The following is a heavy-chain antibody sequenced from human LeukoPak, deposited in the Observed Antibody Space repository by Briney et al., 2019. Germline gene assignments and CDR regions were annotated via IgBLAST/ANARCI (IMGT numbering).Heavy chain of an antibody. CDR3: ARGTLAVAGNIYYYYMDV. CDR2: ISSNGGCT. V-gene: IGHV3-64*01. Sequence: PGGSLRLSCAASGFTFSSYAMHWVRQAPGKGLEYVSAISSNGGCTYYANSVKGRFTISRDNSKNTLYLQMGSLRAEDMAVYYCARGTLAVAGNIYYYYMDVWGKGTTVTVSS. D-gene: IGHD6-19*01. CDR1: GFTFSSYA. J-gene: IGHJ6*03.